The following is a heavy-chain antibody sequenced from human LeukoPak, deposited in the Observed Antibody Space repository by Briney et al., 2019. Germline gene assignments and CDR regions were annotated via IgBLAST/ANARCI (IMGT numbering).Heavy chain of an antibody. CDR1: GFTVSSNY. CDR2: IYSGGST. V-gene: IGHV3-66*01. CDR3: ARAIDYGSGSYLLDY. Sequence: GGSLRLSCAASGFTVSSNYMSWVRQAPGKGLEWVSVIYSGGSTYYADSVKGRFTISRDNSKNTLYLQMNSLRAEDTAVYYCARAIDYGSGSYLLDYWGQGTLVTVSS. D-gene: IGHD3-10*01. J-gene: IGHJ4*02.